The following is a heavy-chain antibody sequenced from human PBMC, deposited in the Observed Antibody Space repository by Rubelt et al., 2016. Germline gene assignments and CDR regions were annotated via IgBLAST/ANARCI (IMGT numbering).Heavy chain of an antibody. CDR3: ARDLYKGPRWLVAY. D-gene: IGHD6-19*01. CDR2: ISAYNGNT. J-gene: IGHJ4*02. V-gene: IGHV1-18*01. CDR1: GYTFTSYG. Sequence: QVQLVQSGAEVKKPGASVKVSCKASGYTFTSYGISWVRQAPGQGLEWMGWISAYNGNTNYAHKFQGRVTMTRDTSISTAYMELSRLRSDDTAVYYCARDLYKGPRWLVAYWGQGTLVTVSS.